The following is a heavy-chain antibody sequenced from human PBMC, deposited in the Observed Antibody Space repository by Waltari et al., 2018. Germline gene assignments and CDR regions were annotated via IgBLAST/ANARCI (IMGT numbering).Heavy chain of an antibody. D-gene: IGHD6-19*01. CDR2: ISYDGSNK. CDR3: AKERRKGAVGIDY. CDR1: GFTFRSYG. V-gene: IGHV3-30*18. Sequence: QVQLVESGGGVVQPGRSLRLSCAASGFTFRSYGMPWVRRAPGKGLEWVAVISYDGSNKYYADSVKGRFTISRDNSKNTLYLQMNSLRAEDTAVYYCAKERRKGAVGIDYWGQGTLVTVSS. J-gene: IGHJ4*02.